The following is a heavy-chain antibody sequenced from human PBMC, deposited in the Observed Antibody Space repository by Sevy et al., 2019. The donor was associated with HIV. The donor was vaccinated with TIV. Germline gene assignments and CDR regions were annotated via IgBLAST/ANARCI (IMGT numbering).Heavy chain of an antibody. J-gene: IGHJ4*02. V-gene: IGHV3-23*01. D-gene: IGHD6-6*01. CDR3: AKSRGGTLIAAQNY. CDR1: GFIFSNYA. Sequence: GGSLRLSCTASGFIFSNYAMTWVRQAPGKGLEWVSGISGRGDDRYYAASVKGRFTISRDNSNNTLSLQMNSLRAEDTAIYHCAKSRGGTLIAAQNYWGQGTLVTVSS. CDR2: ISGRGDDR.